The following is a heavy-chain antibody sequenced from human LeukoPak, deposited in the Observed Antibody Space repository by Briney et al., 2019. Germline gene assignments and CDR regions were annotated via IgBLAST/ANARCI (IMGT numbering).Heavy chain of an antibody. V-gene: IGHV4-34*01. CDR1: GGSFSGYY. CDR3: ARGGYDFWSGYRRNWFDP. J-gene: IGHJ5*02. Sequence: SETLSLTCAVYGGSFSGYYWSWIRQPPGKGLEWIGEINHSGSTNYNSSLKSRVTISVDTSKNQFSLKLSSVTAADTAVYYCARGGYDFWSGYRRNWFDPWGQGTLVTVSS. CDR2: INHSGST. D-gene: IGHD3-3*01.